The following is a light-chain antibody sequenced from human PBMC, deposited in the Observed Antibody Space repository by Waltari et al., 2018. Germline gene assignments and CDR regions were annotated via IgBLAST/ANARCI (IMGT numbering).Light chain of an antibody. V-gene: IGLV3-21*04. J-gene: IGLJ1*01. Sequence: SYVLTQPPSVSVAPGKTARITCGGHNIETKSVHWYQQKPGQAPILVISYDSDRPSGSPERFSGSNSGNTATLTISRVEAADEAPYYCPVWDATNDPGVFGTGTAVTVL. CDR3: PVWDATNDPGV. CDR1: NIETKS. CDR2: YDS.